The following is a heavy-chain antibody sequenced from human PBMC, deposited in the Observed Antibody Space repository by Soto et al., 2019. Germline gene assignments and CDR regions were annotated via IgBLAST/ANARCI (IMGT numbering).Heavy chain of an antibody. D-gene: IGHD3-10*01. Sequence: QLQLQESGPGLVKPSETLSLTCTVSGGSISSSSYYWGWIRQPPGKGLEWIGSIYYSGSTYYNPSLKSRVTISVDTSKNQFSLKLSSVTAADTAVYYCARHLLQSGNYYGSGSYNWFDPWGQGTLVTVSS. CDR3: ARHLLQSGNYYGSGSYNWFDP. J-gene: IGHJ5*02. V-gene: IGHV4-39*01. CDR2: IYYSGST. CDR1: GGSISSSSYY.